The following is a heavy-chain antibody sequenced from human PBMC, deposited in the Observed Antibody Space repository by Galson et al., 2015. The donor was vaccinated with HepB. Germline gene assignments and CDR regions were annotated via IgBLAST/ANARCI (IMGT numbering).Heavy chain of an antibody. V-gene: IGHV1-2*02. CDR3: TRDPSGSYFFDY. CDR2: INPNSGGT. Sequence: SVTVSCKASGYTFTDYHMHWVRQAPGQGLEWMGWINPNSGGTRYAQKFQGRVTMTRDTSISTAYMELSRLRSDDTAVYYCTRDPSGSYFFDYWGQGTLVTVSS. J-gene: IGHJ4*02. D-gene: IGHD1-26*01. CDR1: GYTFTDYH.